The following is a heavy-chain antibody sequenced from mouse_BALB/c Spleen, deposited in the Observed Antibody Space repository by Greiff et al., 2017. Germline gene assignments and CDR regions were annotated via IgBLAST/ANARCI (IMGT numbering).Heavy chain of an antibody. J-gene: IGHJ2*01. CDR2: IWGDGST. CDR1: GFSLTGYG. CDR3: ARGDYYYGSSCGFDY. D-gene: IGHD1-1*01. V-gene: IGHV2-6-7*01. Sequence: VQLKESGPGLVAPSQSLSITCTVSGFSLTGYGVNWVRQPPGKGLEWLGMIWGDGSTDYNSALKSRLSISKDNSKSQVFLKMNSLQTDDTARYYCARGDYYYGSSCGFDYWGQGTTLTVSS.